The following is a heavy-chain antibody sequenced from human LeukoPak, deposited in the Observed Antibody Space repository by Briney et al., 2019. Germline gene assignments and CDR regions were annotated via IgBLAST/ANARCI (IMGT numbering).Heavy chain of an antibody. CDR1: GGSISSSNW. CDR3: ATALGGSGGSCYSCGMDV. J-gene: IGHJ6*04. Sequence: SETLSLTCAVSGGSISSSNWWSWVRQPPGKGLEWIGEIYHSGSTNYNPSPKSRVTISVDKSRNQFSLKLSSVTAADTAVYYCATALGGSGGSCYSCGMDVWGKGTTVTVSS. D-gene: IGHD2-15*01. CDR2: IYHSGST. V-gene: IGHV4-4*02.